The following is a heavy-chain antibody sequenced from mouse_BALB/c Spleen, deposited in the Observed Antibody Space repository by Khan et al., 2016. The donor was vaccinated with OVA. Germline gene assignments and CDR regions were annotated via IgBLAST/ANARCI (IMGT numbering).Heavy chain of an antibody. CDR3: ARGGYGGFAY. J-gene: IGHJ3*01. CDR2: MFPGDGST. Sequence: VQLQESGAELVKPGASVKLSCKASGYTFTSYDINWVRQRPEQGLEWIGWMFPGDGSTKHNENFKGKATLTTDKSSSTAYMQLSRLTSEDSGAYFCARGGYGGFAYWGQGTLVTVSA. V-gene: IGHV1-85*01. D-gene: IGHD2-14*01. CDR1: GYTFTSYD.